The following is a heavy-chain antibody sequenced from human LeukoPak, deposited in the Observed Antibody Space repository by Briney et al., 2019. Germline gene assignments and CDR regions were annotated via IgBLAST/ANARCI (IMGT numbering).Heavy chain of an antibody. Sequence: GGSLRLSCAASGFTFDDYAMHWVRQAPGKGLEWVSGISWNSGSIGYADSVKGRFTISRDNAKNSLYLQMNSLRAEDTALYYCAKTWTVIATRGVDYWGQGTLVTVSS. D-gene: IGHD2-21*01. CDR2: ISWNSGSI. J-gene: IGHJ4*02. CDR3: AKTWTVIATRGVDY. CDR1: GFTFDDYA. V-gene: IGHV3-9*01.